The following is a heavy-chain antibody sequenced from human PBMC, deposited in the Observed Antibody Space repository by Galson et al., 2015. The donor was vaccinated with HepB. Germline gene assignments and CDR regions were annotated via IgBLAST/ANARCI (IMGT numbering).Heavy chain of an antibody. J-gene: IGHJ3*02. Sequence: SLRLSCAASGFTFSTYGMHWVRQAPGKGLEWVAVIWYDGSNKYYADSVKGRFIISRDNYKNTLYLQMNSLRIDDTGVFYCARSRGSSSGASDIWGQGTMVTVSS. CDR1: GFTFSTYG. CDR2: IWYDGSNK. CDR3: ARSRGSSSGASDI. V-gene: IGHV3-33*01. D-gene: IGHD6-6*01.